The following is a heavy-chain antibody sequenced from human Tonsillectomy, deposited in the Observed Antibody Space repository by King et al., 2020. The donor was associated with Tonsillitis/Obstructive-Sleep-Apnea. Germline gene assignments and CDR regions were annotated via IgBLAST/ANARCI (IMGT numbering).Heavy chain of an antibody. CDR1: GFTVSSNY. CDR2: INSDGST. Sequence: VQLVESGGDLIQPGGSLRLSCAASGFTVSSNYMNWVRQAPGKGLEWVSVINSDGSTYYADSVKGRFTFSRDNSKNTLYLQMNSLRAEDTAVYYCARGYCSGGSCYSDWFDPWGQGTLVTVSS. CDR3: ARGYCSGGSCYSDWFDP. V-gene: IGHV3-53*01. D-gene: IGHD2-15*01. J-gene: IGHJ5*02.